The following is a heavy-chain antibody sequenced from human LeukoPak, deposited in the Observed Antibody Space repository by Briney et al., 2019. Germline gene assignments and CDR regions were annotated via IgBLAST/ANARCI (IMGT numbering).Heavy chain of an antibody. CDR1: SGFLNSSNYY. V-gene: IGHV4-61*01. D-gene: IGHD3-3*01. J-gene: IGHJ4*02. CDR3: ASNDFWSGSSS. CDR2: IYYNGNT. Sequence: SETLSLTCSVSSGFLNSSNYYWSWIRQPPGKGLEWIGYIYYNGNTNYIPSLKSRVTISLDTSENQLSLKLTSVTAADTAVYYCASNDFWSGSSSWGQGTLVIVSS.